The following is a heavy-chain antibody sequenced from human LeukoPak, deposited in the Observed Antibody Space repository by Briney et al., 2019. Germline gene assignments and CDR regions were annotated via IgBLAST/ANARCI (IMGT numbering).Heavy chain of an antibody. CDR1: GFTFDDYA. D-gene: IGHD4-11*01. CDR3: ARDHYSNYLGGYYYYGMDV. J-gene: IGHJ6*02. CDR2: ISWNSGSI. Sequence: GGSLRLSCAASGFTFDDYAMHWVRQAPGKGLEWVSGISWNSGSIGYADSVKGRFTISRDNAKNSLYLQMNSLRAEDTAVYYCARDHYSNYLGGYYYYGMDVWGQGTTVTVSS. V-gene: IGHV3-9*01.